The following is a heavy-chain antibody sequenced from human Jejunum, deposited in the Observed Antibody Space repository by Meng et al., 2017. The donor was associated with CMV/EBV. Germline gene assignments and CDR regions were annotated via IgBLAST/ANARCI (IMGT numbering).Heavy chain of an antibody. Sequence: VHLQESGAGLVKPSGTLFLTCAVSGGSLSSRNWWSWVRQPPGKGLEWIGEIYHSGSTNYNPSLKSRVTISVDESKNQFSLRLSSVTAADTAVYYCARVGAYCGGDCYHPRWGQGTLVTVSS. CDR2: IYHSGST. CDR3: ARVGAYCGGDCYHPR. J-gene: IGHJ4*02. D-gene: IGHD2-21*02. V-gene: IGHV4-4*02. CDR1: GGSLSSRNW.